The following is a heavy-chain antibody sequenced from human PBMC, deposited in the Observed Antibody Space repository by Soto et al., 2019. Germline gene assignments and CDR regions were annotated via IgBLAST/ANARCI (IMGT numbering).Heavy chain of an antibody. D-gene: IGHD2-21*01. CDR1: GFTFSTYA. CDR3: AKDLFPTYGKRFFFES. V-gene: IGHV3-23*01. CDR2: ILHDETP. J-gene: IGHJ4*02. Sequence: SLRLSCAASGFTFSTYAMTWVRQAPGRGLEWVSTILHDETPFYTDSVKGRFTISRDNVRGTLYLQMNGLRVEDAALYFCAKDLFPTYGKRFFFESWGQGRLVTVSS.